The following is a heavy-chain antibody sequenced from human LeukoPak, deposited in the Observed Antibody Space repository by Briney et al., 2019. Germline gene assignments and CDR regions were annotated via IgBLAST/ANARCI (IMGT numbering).Heavy chain of an antibody. CDR3: ARDGRVVVTLYGMDV. Sequence: SVKVSCKASGYTFTGYYMHWVRQAPGQGLEWMGRIIPILGIANYAQKFQGRVTITADKSTSTAHMELSSLRSEDTAVYYCARDGRVVVTLYGMDVWGQGTTVTVSS. CDR1: GYTFTGYY. CDR2: IIPILGIA. D-gene: IGHD3-22*01. V-gene: IGHV1-69*04. J-gene: IGHJ6*02.